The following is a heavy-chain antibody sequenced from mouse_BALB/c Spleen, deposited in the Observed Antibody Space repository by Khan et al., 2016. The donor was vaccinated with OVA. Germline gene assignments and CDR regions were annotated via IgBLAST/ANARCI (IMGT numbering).Heavy chain of an antibody. Sequence: EVELVESGGDVVKPGGSLKLSCAASGFTFSTYGMSWVRQTPGKRLEWVATVSTGGHYTYYPDTVKGRFTISRDNAKNTLYLQMSSLKSEDTAMFYCARLAYYYDSEGFAYWGQGTLVTVSA. J-gene: IGHJ3*01. D-gene: IGHD1-1*01. CDR3: ARLAYYYDSEGFAY. V-gene: IGHV5-6*01. CDR1: GFTFSTYG. CDR2: VSTGGHYT.